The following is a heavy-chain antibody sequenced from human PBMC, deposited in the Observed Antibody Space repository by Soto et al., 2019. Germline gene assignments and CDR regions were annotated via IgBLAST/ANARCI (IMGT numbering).Heavy chain of an antibody. CDR2: ISPYDGST. CDR1: GFTFNNYF. Sequence: QVQLVQSGAEVKKPGVSVKVSCKASGFTFNNYFFHWVRQAPRQGLEWMGIISPYDGSTNYEHRLQGRVTMTSDTSTSTVYMELSSLRSEDTAVDYCARGDGRGRTGVYYCCGMAVWGHGTTVTVSS. V-gene: IGHV1-46*02. D-gene: IGHD1-26*01. CDR3: ARGDGRGRTGVYYCCGMAV. J-gene: IGHJ6*02.